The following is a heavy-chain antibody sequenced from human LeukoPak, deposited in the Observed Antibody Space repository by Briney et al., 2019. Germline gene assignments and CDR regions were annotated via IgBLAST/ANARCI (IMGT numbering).Heavy chain of an antibody. Sequence: GGSLRLSCAASGFTFSSYAMSWVRQAPGKGLEWVSTFSGSGGSTHYADSVKGRFTISRDNSKNTLYLQMNSLRAEDTAVYYCAKGPWLAYPYYFDYWGQGTLVTVSS. D-gene: IGHD6-19*01. CDR2: FSGSGGST. V-gene: IGHV3-23*01. CDR3: AKGPWLAYPYYFDY. CDR1: GFTFSSYA. J-gene: IGHJ4*02.